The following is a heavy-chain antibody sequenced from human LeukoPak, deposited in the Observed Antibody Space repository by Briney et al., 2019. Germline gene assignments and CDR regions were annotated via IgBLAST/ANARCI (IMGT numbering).Heavy chain of an antibody. CDR3: ARVRTGDLFDY. Sequence: GGSLRLSCAASGFTFSSYSMNWVRQAPGKGLEWASSISSSSSYIYYADSVKGRFTISRDNAKNSLYLQMNSLRAEDTAVYYCARVRTGDLFDYWGQGTLVTVSS. J-gene: IGHJ4*02. V-gene: IGHV3-21*01. D-gene: IGHD7-27*01. CDR2: ISSSSSYI. CDR1: GFTFSSYS.